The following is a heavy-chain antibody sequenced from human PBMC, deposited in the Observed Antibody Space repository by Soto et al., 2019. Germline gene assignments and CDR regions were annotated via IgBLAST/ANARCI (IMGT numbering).Heavy chain of an antibody. D-gene: IGHD2-15*01. CDR3: AKDPGVGYCSGGSCYVPDF. J-gene: IGHJ4*02. CDR2: LSFDGSNE. CDR1: GFTFSNYA. Sequence: QVHLVDSGGGVVQPVRSLRLSCAASGFTFSNYAMHWVRQAPGKGLEWVALLSFDGSNEYYADSVKGRFTISRDNTNNMLFLQMNSLRPEDTAVYYCAKDPGVGYCSGGSCYVPDFWGQGTLVTVSS. V-gene: IGHV3-30-3*01.